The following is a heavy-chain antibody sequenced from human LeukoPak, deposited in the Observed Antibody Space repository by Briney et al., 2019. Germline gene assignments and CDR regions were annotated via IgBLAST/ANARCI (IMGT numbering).Heavy chain of an antibody. D-gene: IGHD5-18*01. CDR2: IFPGGGEI. CDR3: ATYRQVLLPFES. CDR1: GFTFSTFA. V-gene: IGHV3-23*01. Sequence: PGGSLRLSCAASGFTFSTFAMLWVRQPPGKGVEWVSSIFPGGGEIHYADSVRGRSTISRDNSKSPLSLQMNHRRAEDTAIYYCATYRQVLLPFESWGQGTLVTVSS. J-gene: IGHJ4*02.